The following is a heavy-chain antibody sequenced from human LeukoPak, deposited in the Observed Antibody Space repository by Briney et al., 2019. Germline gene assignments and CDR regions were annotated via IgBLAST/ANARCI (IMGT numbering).Heavy chain of an antibody. Sequence: PSETLSLTCAVSGGSISSRNWWSWVRQPPGKGLEWIAEIYYSGSTNYNPSLKSRVTISVDKSKNQFSLKLSSVTAADTAVYYCARQTGSGLFILPGGQGTLVTVSS. CDR3: ARQTGSGLFILP. V-gene: IGHV4-4*02. D-gene: IGHD3/OR15-3a*01. J-gene: IGHJ4*02. CDR2: IYYSGST. CDR1: GGSISSRNW.